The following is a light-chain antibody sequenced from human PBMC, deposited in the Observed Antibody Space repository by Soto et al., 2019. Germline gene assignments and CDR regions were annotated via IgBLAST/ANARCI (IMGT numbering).Light chain of an antibody. CDR1: QSVSSSY. CDR2: AAS. CDR3: QQYGRS. Sequence: EIVLTQSPGTLSLSPGERATLSCRASQSVSSSYLAWYQQKPGQAPRLLIYAASSRATGIPDRFSGSGSGIDFTLTISRLEPEDFAVYYCQQYGRSFGQGTKVEIK. V-gene: IGKV3-20*01. J-gene: IGKJ1*01.